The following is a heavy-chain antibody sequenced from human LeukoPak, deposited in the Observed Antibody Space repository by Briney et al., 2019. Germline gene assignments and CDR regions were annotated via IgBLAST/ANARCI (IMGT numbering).Heavy chain of an antibody. J-gene: IGHJ5*02. CDR3: ARVEEATTFNP. CDR1: GFTFSNYI. D-gene: IGHD1-1*01. CDR2: ISRSSSYI. V-gene: IGHV3-21*01. Sequence: GGSLRLSCAASGFTFSNYIMNWVRQAPGKGLEWVSSISRSSSYIYYADSVKGRFTISRDNAKNSLFLQMNSLRAEDTAVYYCARVEEATTFNPWGQGTLVTVSS.